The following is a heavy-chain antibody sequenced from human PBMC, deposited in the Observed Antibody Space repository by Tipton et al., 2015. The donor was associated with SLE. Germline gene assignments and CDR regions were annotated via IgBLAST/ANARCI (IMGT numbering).Heavy chain of an antibody. CDR2: IYHSGST. J-gene: IGHJ4*02. D-gene: IGHD3-10*01. CDR1: GYSISSGYY. Sequence: TLSLTCAVSGYSISSGYYWGWIRQPPGKGLEWIGSIYHSGSTYYNPSLKSRVTISVDTSKNQFSLKLSSVTAADTAVYYCAREGSGSYFDYWGQGTLVTVFS. CDR3: AREGSGSYFDY. V-gene: IGHV4-38-2*02.